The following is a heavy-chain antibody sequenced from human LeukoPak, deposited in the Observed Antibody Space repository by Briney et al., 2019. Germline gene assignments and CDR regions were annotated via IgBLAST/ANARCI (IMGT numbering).Heavy chain of an antibody. CDR1: GYTFTSYP. CDR2: INAGNGNA. CDR3: ADQSRGAFDI. V-gene: IGHV1-3*01. D-gene: IGHD3-10*01. J-gene: IGHJ3*02. Sequence: ASVKVSCKASGYTFTSYPIHWVRQAPGQRLEWMGWINAGNGNAKYSQKFQGRVTITRDTSASTAYMELSSLRSEDTAVYYCADQSRGAFDIWGQGTMVTVSS.